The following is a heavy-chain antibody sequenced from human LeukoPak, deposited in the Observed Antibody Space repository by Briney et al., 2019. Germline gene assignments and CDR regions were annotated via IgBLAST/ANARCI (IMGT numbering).Heavy chain of an antibody. D-gene: IGHD5-18*01. CDR3: AGATAMVPHDAFDI. J-gene: IGHJ3*02. Sequence: ASVKVSCKASGYTFTSYDINWVRQATGQGLEWMGWMNPNSGNTGYAQKFQGRVTMTRNTSISTAYMELSSLRSEDTAVYYCAGATAMVPHDAFDIWGQGTMVTVSS. CDR1: GYTFTSYD. CDR2: MNPNSGNT. V-gene: IGHV1-8*01.